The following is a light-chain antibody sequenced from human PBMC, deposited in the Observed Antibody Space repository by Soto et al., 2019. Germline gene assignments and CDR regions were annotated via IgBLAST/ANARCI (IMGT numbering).Light chain of an antibody. V-gene: IGKV1-39*01. Sequence: DIQITPSPSSLSASIGHTVTINCRASQNITTNLNWYQQKPGKAPQLLIYAASSLQSGVPSRFSGSGSGTDFTLTISGLQPDDFATYHCQQSYTTPAPTFGGGTKVDIK. CDR3: QQSYTTPAPT. CDR1: QNITTN. CDR2: AAS. J-gene: IGKJ4*01.